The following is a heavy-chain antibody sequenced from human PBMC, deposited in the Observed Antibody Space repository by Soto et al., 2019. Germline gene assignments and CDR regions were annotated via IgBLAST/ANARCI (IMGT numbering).Heavy chain of an antibody. CDR2: MNPNSGNT. J-gene: IGHJ4*02. Sequence: VASLKVSCKASGYTFTHYDINWVRQATGQGLEWMGWMNPNSGNTVYAQKFQGRVTMTRSTSISTAYMEVNSLESEDTAVYYCARRYCSSVSCSFDSWGQGTQVTVSS. D-gene: IGHD2-2*01. V-gene: IGHV1-8*01. CDR3: ARRYCSSVSCSFDS. CDR1: GYTFTHYD.